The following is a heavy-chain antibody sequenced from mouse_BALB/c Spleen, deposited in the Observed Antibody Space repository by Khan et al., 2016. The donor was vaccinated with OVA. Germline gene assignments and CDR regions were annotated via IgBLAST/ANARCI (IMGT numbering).Heavy chain of an antibody. CDR3: ARGGGGNRFLY. V-gene: IGHV1S137*01. J-gene: IGHJ3*01. CDR2: ISTYYGDA. CDR1: GYTFTDFT. Sequence: LEESGAELVRPGVSVKISCKGSGYTFTDFTMHWVKQSHAMSLEWIGVISTYYGDADYNQKFKGKATMTVDKSSNTAYMDLARLTSEDSAIYYCARGGGGNRFLYWGQGTLVTVSA.